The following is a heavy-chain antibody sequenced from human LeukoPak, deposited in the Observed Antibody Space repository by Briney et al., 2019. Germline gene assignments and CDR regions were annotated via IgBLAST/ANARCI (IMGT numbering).Heavy chain of an antibody. CDR1: GGSISIGGYY. CDR3: AREDSSDDAFDI. Sequence: SETLSLTCTVSGGSISIGGYYWSWIRQHPGKGLEWIGYIYYSGSTYYNPSLKSRVTISVDTSKNQFSLKLSSVTAADTAVYYCAREDSSDDAFDIWGQGTMVTVSS. J-gene: IGHJ3*02. CDR2: IYYSGST. D-gene: IGHD3-22*01. V-gene: IGHV4-31*03.